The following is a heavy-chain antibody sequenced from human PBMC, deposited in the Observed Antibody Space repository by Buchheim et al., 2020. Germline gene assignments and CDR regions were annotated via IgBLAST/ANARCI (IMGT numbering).Heavy chain of an antibody. Sequence: QVQLVESGGGVVQPGRSLRLSRAASGFTFSSYALHWVRQAPGKGLEWVSFISYDGLDKPYADSVKGRLSISRDNSKKTLFLQVNSLKTEDTAVYYCARGGFGYWYFDLWGRGTL. D-gene: IGHD3-3*01. V-gene: IGHV3-30*04. CDR3: ARGGFGYWYFDL. CDR1: GFTFSSYA. J-gene: IGHJ2*01. CDR2: ISYDGLDK.